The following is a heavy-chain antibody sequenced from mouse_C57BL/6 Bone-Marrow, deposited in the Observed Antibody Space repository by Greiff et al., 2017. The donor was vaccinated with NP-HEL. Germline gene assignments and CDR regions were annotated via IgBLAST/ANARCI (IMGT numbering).Heavy chain of an antibody. CDR1: GYTFTSYW. V-gene: IGHV1-5*01. CDR2: IYPGNSDT. Sequence: EVQLQQSGTVLARPGASVKMSCKTSGYTFTSYWMHWVKQRPGQGLEWIGAIYPGNSDTSYNQKFKGKAKLTAVTSASTAYMELSSLTNEDSAVYYCTIYGNYGYAMDYWGQGTSVTVSS. D-gene: IGHD2-1*01. CDR3: TIYGNYGYAMDY. J-gene: IGHJ4*01.